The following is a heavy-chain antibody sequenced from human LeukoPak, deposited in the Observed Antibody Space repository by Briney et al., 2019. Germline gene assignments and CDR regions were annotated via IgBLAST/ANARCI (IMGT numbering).Heavy chain of an antibody. J-gene: IGHJ4*02. D-gene: IGHD2-15*01. V-gene: IGHV1-2*06. CDR2: FNPNSGGT. CDR1: GYTFTSYY. Sequence: ASVKVSCKASGYTFTSYYMHWVRQAPGQGLEWMGRFNPNSGGTNYAQKFQGRVTMTRDTSISTAYMELGRLRSDDTAVYYCARDGGSGGSPLQFTPDYWGQGTLVTVSS. CDR3: ARDGGSGGSPLQFTPDY.